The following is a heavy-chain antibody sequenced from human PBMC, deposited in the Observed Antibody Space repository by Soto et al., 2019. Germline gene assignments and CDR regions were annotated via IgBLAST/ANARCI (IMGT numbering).Heavy chain of an antibody. Sequence: GGSLRLSCAASGFTFSSYSMNWVRQAPGKGLEWVSSISSSSSYIYYADSVKGRFTISRDNAKNSLYLQMNSLRAEDTAVYYCARENDILTGHDYWGQGTLVTVSS. V-gene: IGHV3-21*01. CDR2: ISSSSSYI. CDR3: ARENDILTGHDY. CDR1: GFTFSSYS. D-gene: IGHD3-9*01. J-gene: IGHJ4*02.